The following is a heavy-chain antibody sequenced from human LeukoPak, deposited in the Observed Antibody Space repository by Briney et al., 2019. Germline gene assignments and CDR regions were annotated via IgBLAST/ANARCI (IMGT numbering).Heavy chain of an antibody. CDR1: GFTFSSYG. D-gene: IGHD3-3*01. V-gene: IGHV3-7*01. J-gene: IGHJ3*02. CDR2: IKQDGSEK. CDR3: ARVGVVDDAFDI. Sequence: PGGSLRLSCAASGFTFSSYGMHWVRQAPGKGLEWVANIKQDGSEKYYVDSVKGRFTISRDNAKNSLYLQMNSLRAEDTAVYYCARVGVVDDAFDIWGQGTMVTVSS.